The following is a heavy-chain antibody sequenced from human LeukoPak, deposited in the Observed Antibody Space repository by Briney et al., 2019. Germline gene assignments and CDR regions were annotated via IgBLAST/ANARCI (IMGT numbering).Heavy chain of an antibody. V-gene: IGHV3-7*01. CDR3: AREKMLP. CDR2: IKHDGSEK. Sequence: GGSMRLSCAASGVTFSTYWMNWGRQAPGKGLEWVANIKHDGSEKYYVDSVMGRFTISRDNAKNSLYLQMNSLRAEDTAVYYCAREKMLPWGQGTLVTVSS. J-gene: IGHJ4*02. D-gene: IGHD3-10*02. CDR1: GVTFSTYW.